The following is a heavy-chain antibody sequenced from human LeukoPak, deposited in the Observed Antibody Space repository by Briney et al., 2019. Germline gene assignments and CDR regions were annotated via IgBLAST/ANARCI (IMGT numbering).Heavy chain of an antibody. D-gene: IGHD4-11*01. V-gene: IGHV3-23*01. CDR2: VSRGGST. CDR3: ALDYGNCLDY. J-gene: IGHJ4*02. Sequence: GGSLRLSCAASGFTFSSYDMSWVRQAPGKGLEWVSAVSRGGSTYYADSVKGRFTISRDNSKNTLYLQMNSLRAEDTAVYYCALDYGNCLDYWGQGTLVTVSS. CDR1: GFTFSSYD.